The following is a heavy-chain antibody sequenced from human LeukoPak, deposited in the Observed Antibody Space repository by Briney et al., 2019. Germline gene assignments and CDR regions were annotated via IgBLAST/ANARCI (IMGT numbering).Heavy chain of an antibody. V-gene: IGHV3-30-3*01. CDR1: GFTFSSYA. CDR2: ISYDGSNK. Sequence: PGGSLRLSCAASGFTFSSYAMQWVRQAPGKVLEWVGVISYDGSNKYYADSVKGRFTISRDDAKNSLYLQMNSLRAEDTAVYYCARDCSSTSCNGNVFDIWGQGTMVTVSS. D-gene: IGHD2-2*01. CDR3: ARDCSSTSCNGNVFDI. J-gene: IGHJ3*02.